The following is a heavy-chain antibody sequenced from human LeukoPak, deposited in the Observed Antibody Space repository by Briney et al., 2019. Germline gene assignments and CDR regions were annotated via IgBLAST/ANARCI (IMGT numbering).Heavy chain of an antibody. Sequence: PGRSLRLSCAASGFTVSSNYMSWVRQAPGKGREWVSVIYSGGSTYYPDSVKGRFTISRDNSKNTLYLQMNSLRAEDTAVYYCAREAPKYYDSSGYYLGGGYYFDYWGQGTLVTVSS. CDR1: GFTVSSNY. CDR2: IYSGGST. J-gene: IGHJ4*02. V-gene: IGHV3-53*01. CDR3: AREAPKYYDSSGYYLGGGYYFDY. D-gene: IGHD3-22*01.